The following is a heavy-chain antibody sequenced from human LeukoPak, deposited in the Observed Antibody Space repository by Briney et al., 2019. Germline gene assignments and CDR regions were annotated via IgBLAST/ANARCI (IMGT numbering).Heavy chain of an antibody. V-gene: IGHV4-34*01. D-gene: IGHD3-3*01. J-gene: IGHJ6*03. CDR1: GGSFSGHY. Sequence: PSETLSLTCDVSGGSFSGHYWSWIRQPPGKGLEWIGEIDHSGNTNYNPSLKRRVTISIDTSKTQFSLKLSSVTAADTAVYYCARLYYDFWSGYYSYYYYYMDVWGKGTTVTVSS. CDR2: IDHSGNT. CDR3: ARLYYDFWSGYYSYYYYYMDV.